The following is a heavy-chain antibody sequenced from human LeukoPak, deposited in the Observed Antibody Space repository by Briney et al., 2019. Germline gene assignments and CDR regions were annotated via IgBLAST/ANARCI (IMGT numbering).Heavy chain of an antibody. D-gene: IGHD1-26*01. CDR3: ARNLLRGYYYYYYGMDV. V-gene: IGHV3-11*01. J-gene: IGHJ6*02. CDR2: ISSSGSTI. Sequence: GGSLRLSCAASGFTFSDYYMSWIRQAPGKGLEWVSYISSSGSTIYYADSVKGRFTISRDNAKNSLYLQMNSLRAEDTAVYYCARNLLRGYYYYYYGMDVWGQGTTVTVSS. CDR1: GFTFSDYY.